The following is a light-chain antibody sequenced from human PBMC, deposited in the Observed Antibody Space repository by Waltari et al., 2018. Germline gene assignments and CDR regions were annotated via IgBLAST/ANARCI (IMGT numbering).Light chain of an antibody. CDR2: DTS. CDR1: QSVRNY. CDR3: QQRSSWPLT. Sequence: EIVLIQSPATLALSPWERATLSCRASQSVRNYLAWFQQKPGQVPRLLIYDTSNRGTGVPARFSGSGSGTDFTLTISSLESEDFAVYYCQQRSSWPLTFGGGTKVQIK. J-gene: IGKJ4*01. V-gene: IGKV3-11*01.